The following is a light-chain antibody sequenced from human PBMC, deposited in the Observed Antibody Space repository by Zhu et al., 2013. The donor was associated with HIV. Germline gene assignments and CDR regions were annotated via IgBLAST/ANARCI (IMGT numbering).Light chain of an antibody. Sequence: ETVMTQSPATLSVSPGETVSLSCRASQTISHNLAWYQQKRGQPPRLLIYAASTRAPGIPARFSGSGSGTEFTLTIYGLQAEDSATYYCQQTKSYPFSFGPGTKV. CDR2: AAS. CDR1: QTISHN. J-gene: IGKJ3*01. CDR3: QQTKSYPFS. V-gene: IGKV3-15*01.